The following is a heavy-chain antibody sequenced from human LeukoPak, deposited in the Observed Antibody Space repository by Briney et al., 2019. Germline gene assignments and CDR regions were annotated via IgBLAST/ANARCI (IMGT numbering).Heavy chain of an antibody. D-gene: IGHD1-26*01. V-gene: IGHV3-23*01. CDR1: GFTFTSYA. J-gene: IGHJ4*02. CDR3: ARGWEWELLRLFFDY. CDR2: ISGSGSGGST. Sequence: PGGSLRLSCAASGFTFTSYAMSWVRQAPGKGLEWVSGISGSGSGGSTYYADSVKGRFTISRDNSKNTLYLQMNSLRAEDTAVYYCARGWEWELLRLFFDYWGQGTLVTVSS.